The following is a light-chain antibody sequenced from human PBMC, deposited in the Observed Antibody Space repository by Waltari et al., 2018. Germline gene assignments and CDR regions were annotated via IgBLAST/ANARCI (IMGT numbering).Light chain of an antibody. J-gene: IGKJ4*01. CDR2: RVS. CDR1: QDITGW. Sequence: DIQMTQSPSSVSASVGDRVTIPCRASQDITGWLAWYQQKPGKGPKMLICRVSTLQSGVPTRFSGSGSGTKFTLTIASLQSEDSGTYYCQQATSFPPTFGGGTKVE. V-gene: IGKV1-12*01. CDR3: QQATSFPPT.